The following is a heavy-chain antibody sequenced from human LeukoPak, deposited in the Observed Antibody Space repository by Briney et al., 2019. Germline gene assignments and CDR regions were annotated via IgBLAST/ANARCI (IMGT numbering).Heavy chain of an antibody. CDR3: ARATVTTDSDAFDI. Sequence: GGSLRLSCAASGFTLSSYAMHWVRQAPGKGLEYVSAISSNGGSTYYVNSVKGRFTISRDNSKNTLYLQMGSLRAEDMAVYYCARATVTTDSDAFDIWGQGTMVTVSS. D-gene: IGHD4-17*01. CDR2: ISSNGGST. CDR1: GFTLSSYA. V-gene: IGHV3-64*01. J-gene: IGHJ3*02.